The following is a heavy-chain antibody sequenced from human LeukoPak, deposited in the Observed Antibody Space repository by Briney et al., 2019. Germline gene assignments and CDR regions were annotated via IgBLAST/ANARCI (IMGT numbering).Heavy chain of an antibody. V-gene: IGHV4-39*07. J-gene: IGHJ5*02. CDR2: INYSGHT. D-gene: IGHD3-9*01. CDR1: GGSMRGSNFY. CDR3: ARTHFDSLGWFDP. Sequence: SETLSLTCTVSGGSMRGSNFYWAWIRQSPGKGLEWIGNINYSGHTYFNPSVKSRVTLSVDVSKNRFSLNLTSVTAADTALYFCARTHFDSLGWFDPWGQGIQVIVSS.